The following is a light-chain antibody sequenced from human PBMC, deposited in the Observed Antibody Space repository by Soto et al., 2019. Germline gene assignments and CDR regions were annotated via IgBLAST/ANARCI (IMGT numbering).Light chain of an antibody. CDR2: NVY. Sequence: QSALTQPASVSGFPGQSINISCTGSRSDIGVHSFVSWYQQHPTMVPKLIIYNVYRRPSGVSGRFSASKAGNTASLTISGLQADNEANYYCSAYTSAATLFGGGTQLTVL. V-gene: IGLV2-14*03. J-gene: IGLJ2*01. CDR3: SAYTSAATL. CDR1: RSDIGVHSF.